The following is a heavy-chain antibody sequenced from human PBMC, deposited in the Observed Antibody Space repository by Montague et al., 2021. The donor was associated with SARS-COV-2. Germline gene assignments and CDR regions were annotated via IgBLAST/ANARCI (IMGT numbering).Heavy chain of an antibody. D-gene: IGHD1-26*01. CDR2: ISNDGSNT. J-gene: IGHJ6*02. CDR1: GISFGGYG. CDR3: AKDLLSGPYSYNGMDV. Sequence: SLRLSCADSGISFGGYGVHWVRQAPGKGLEWVAVISNDGSNTYHAESVKGRFTISRDNPKKTVFLQMNSLTHEDTAVYYCAKDLLSGPYSYNGMDVWGQGTTVIVSS. V-gene: IGHV3-30*18.